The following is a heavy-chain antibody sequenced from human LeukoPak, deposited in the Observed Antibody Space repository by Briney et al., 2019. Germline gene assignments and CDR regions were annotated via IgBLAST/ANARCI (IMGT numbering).Heavy chain of an antibody. CDR2: IYHSGTT. V-gene: IGHV4-4*02. D-gene: IGHD3-3*01. Sequence: SETLSLTCAVSGDSINNNNWWTWVRQPPGKGLEWIGEIYHSGTTNYNPSLKSRVTTSVDKSKNHFSLKLSSVTATDTAVYYCRVVGAYYYYYYMDVWGKGTTVTVSS. CDR1: GDSINNNNW. CDR3: RVVGAYYYYYYMDV. J-gene: IGHJ6*03.